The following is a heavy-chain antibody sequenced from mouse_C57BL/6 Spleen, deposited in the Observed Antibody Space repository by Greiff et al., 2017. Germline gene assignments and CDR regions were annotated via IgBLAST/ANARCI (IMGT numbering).Heavy chain of an antibody. CDR1: GYTFTSYW. V-gene: IGHV1-52*01. CDR3: ARDYYSWYFDV. J-gene: IGHJ1*03. CDR2: IDPSDSAT. D-gene: IGHD2-12*01. Sequence: QVQLQQPGAELVRPGSSVKLSCKASGYTFTSYWMHWVKQRPIQGLEWIGNIDPSDSATHYNQKFKDKATLTVDKSSSTDYMQLSSLTSEDSAVYYCARDYYSWYFDVWGTGTTVTVAS.